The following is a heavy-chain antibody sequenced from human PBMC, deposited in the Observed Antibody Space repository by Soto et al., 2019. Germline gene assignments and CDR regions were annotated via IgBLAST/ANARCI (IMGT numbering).Heavy chain of an antibody. V-gene: IGHV3-64D*08. CDR3: VKVWGGYYFDY. J-gene: IGHJ4*02. CDR2: ISSNGGNT. CDR1: GFSFSHYA. D-gene: IGHD7-27*01. Sequence: EVQLVESGGGLVQPGGSLRLSCSASGFSFSHYAMHWVRQAPGKGLEYVSEISSNGGNTYYADSVKGRFTISRDNSKNTLYIQMSSMRAEDTAVYYCVKVWGGYYFDYWGQGTLVTVSS.